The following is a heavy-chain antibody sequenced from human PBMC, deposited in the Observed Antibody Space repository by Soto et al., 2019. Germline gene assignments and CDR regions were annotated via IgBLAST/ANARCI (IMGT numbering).Heavy chain of an antibody. CDR2: SNPYNGHK. D-gene: IGHD3-22*01. V-gene: IGHV1-18*01. CDR1: GYSFSYYG. J-gene: IGHJ5*02. CDR3: VRDRLRGYDNSGFYA. Sequence: QVQLLQSVAELRKPGASVKVSCQAFGYSFSYYGINWVRQAPGQGLEWMGWSNPYNGHKNYAQKFADRLTMTTDTSTATVAMELRNLKSDDTAVYYCVRDRLRGYDNSGFYAWRQGTLVTVSS.